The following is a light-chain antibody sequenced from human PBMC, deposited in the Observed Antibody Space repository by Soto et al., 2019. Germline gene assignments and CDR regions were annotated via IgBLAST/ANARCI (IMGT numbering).Light chain of an antibody. CDR3: QQYGTSPLT. J-gene: IGKJ4*01. Sequence: EIVLTQIPGTLSLSPGDRATLSCRASHNVATNYLAWYQQKPGQAPSLLIYGASNRATGIPDRFSGTGSGTDFSLTISRLEPEDFAVYFCQQYGTSPLTFGGGTKVEIK. V-gene: IGKV3-20*01. CDR1: HNVATNY. CDR2: GAS.